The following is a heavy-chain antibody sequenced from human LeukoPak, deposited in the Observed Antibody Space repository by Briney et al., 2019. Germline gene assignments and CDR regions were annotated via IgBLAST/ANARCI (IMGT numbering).Heavy chain of an antibody. CDR3: AGDRGASGSFDHFDY. J-gene: IGHJ4*02. CDR1: GYTFTGYY. Sequence: ASVKVSCKASGYTFTGYYMHWVRQAPGQGLEWMGWINPNSGGTNYAQKFQGRVTMTRDTSISTAYMELSRLRSDDTAVYYCAGDRGASGSFDHFDYWGQGTLVTVSS. V-gene: IGHV1-2*02. D-gene: IGHD1-26*01. CDR2: INPNSGGT.